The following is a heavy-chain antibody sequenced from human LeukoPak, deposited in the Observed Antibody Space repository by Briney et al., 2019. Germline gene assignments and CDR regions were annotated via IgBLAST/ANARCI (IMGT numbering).Heavy chain of an antibody. Sequence: SETLSLTCTVSGGSISSYYWSWIRQPPGKGLEWIGYIYYSGSTNYNPSLKSRVTISVDTSKNQFSLKLSSVTAADTAVYYCARGYRGSSWLRRYYFDYWGQGTLVTVSS. D-gene: IGHD6-13*01. CDR2: IYYSGST. V-gene: IGHV4-59*12. J-gene: IGHJ4*02. CDR3: ARGYRGSSWLRRYYFDY. CDR1: GGSISSYY.